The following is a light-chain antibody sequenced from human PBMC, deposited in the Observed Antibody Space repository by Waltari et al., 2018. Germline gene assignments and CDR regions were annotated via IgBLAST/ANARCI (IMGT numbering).Light chain of an antibody. J-gene: IGKJ3*01. CDR1: QSVSNK. CDR2: HAS. Sequence: DIVMTQSPGTLSVSPGERATLSCRASQSVSNKVAWFQQQPGQAPRRLIYHASARATGVPARFSGSASGTEFTLTISSLQSEDFGVYYCQQYNNWPFTFGPGTKMAIK. V-gene: IGKV3-15*01. CDR3: QQYNNWPFT.